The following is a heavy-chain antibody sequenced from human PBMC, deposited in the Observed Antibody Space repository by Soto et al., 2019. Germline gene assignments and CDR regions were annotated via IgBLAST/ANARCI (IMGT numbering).Heavy chain of an antibody. D-gene: IGHD3-16*01. CDR3: AHRGGGSYLDY. CDR1: GFSLSTSGVG. J-gene: IGHJ4*02. CDR2: IYWDDDK. Sequence: QITLKESGPTLVKPTQTLTLTCTFSGFSLSTSGVGVGWIRQPPGKALEWLALIYWDDDKRYSPSLNSRLTSTQDPAQNRVVLPKTNRDPGDTPPDCWAHRGGGSYLDYWGQGTLVTVSS. V-gene: IGHV2-5*02.